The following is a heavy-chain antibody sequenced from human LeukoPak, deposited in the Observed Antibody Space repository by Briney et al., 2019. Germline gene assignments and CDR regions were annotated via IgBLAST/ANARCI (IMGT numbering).Heavy chain of an antibody. CDR2: INHSGST. Sequence: PSETLSLTCAVYGGPFSGYYWSWIRQPPGKGLEWIGEINHSGSTNYNPSLKSRVTISVDTSKNQFSLKLSSVTAADTAVYYCARDKNLAAAGRIDAFDIWGQGTMVTVSS. CDR3: ARDKNLAAAGRIDAFDI. J-gene: IGHJ3*02. V-gene: IGHV4-34*01. D-gene: IGHD6-13*01. CDR1: GGPFSGYY.